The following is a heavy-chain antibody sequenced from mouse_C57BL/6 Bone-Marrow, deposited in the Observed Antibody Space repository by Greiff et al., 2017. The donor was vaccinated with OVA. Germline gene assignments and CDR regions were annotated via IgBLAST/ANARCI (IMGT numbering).Heavy chain of an antibody. CDR1: GYAFSSYW. D-gene: IGHD1-1*01. Sequence: VQLQESGAELVKPGASVKISCKASGYAFSSYWMNWVKQRPGKGLEWIGQIYPGDGDTNYNGKFKGKATLTADKSSSTAYMQLSSLTSEDSAVXFCARRGLRSNWYFDVWGTGTTVTVSS. CDR2: IYPGDGDT. J-gene: IGHJ1*03. V-gene: IGHV1-80*01. CDR3: ARRGLRSNWYFDV.